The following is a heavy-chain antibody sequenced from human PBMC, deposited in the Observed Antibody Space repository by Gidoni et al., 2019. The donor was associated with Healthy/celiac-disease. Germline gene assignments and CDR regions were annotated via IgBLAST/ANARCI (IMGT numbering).Heavy chain of an antibody. CDR1: GFTFDDYA. V-gene: IGHV3-9*01. CDR3: AKDMWQQLATGPHYYYGMDV. J-gene: IGHJ6*02. CDR2: ISWNSGSI. Sequence: EVQLVESGGGLVQPGRSLRLSCAASGFTFDDYAMHWVRQAPGKGLEWVSGISWNSGSIGYADSVKGRFTISRDNAKHSLYLQMNSLRAEDTALYSCAKDMWQQLATGPHYYYGMDVWGQGTTVTVSS. D-gene: IGHD6-13*01.